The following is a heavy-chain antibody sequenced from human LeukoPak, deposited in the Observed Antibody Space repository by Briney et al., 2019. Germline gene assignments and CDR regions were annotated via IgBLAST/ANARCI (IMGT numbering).Heavy chain of an antibody. CDR3: ARDRRYDSSGYYYGY. V-gene: IGHV3-48*04. Sequence: GGSVRLSCAASGFTFSSYSMNWVRPAPGKGLEWVSYISSSSSTIYYADSVKGRFTISRDNAKNSLYLQMNSPRAEDTAVYYCARDRRYDSSGYYYGYWGQGTLVTVSS. J-gene: IGHJ4*02. CDR2: ISSSSSTI. D-gene: IGHD3-22*01. CDR1: GFTFSSYS.